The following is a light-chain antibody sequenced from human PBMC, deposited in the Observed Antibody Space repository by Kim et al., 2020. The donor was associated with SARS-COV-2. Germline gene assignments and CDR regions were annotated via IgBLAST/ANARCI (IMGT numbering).Light chain of an antibody. CDR3: SSYRGSGYV. J-gene: IGLJ1*01. V-gene: IGLV2-14*03. Sequence: PGQSITFSCPGTSSDVGGYHYFSWYQQYPGQAPTLLFYDVTKRPSGVSARFSGSKSGNPASLTISGLQAEDEADYYCSSYRGSGYVFGTGTKVTVL. CDR2: DVT. CDR1: SSDVGGYHY.